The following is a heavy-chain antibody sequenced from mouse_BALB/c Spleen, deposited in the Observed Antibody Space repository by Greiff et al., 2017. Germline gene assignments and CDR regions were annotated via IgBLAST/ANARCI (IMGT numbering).Heavy chain of an antibody. CDR1: GFNIKDTY. D-gene: IGHD1-1*02. CDR2: IDPANGNT. CDR3: TRSPYGYYAMDY. Sequence: VQLQQSGAELVKPGASVKLSCTASGFNIKDTYMHWVKQRPEQGLEWIGRIDPANGNTKYDPKFQGKATITADTSSNTAYLQLSSLTSEDSAIYYCTRSPYGYYAMDYWGQGTSVTVSS. V-gene: IGHV14-3*02. J-gene: IGHJ4*01.